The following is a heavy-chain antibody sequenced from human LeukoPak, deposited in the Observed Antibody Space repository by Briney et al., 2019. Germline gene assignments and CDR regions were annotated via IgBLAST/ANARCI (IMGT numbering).Heavy chain of an antibody. Sequence: GGSLRLSCAASGFTFSSYSMNWVRQAPGEGLEWVSSISSSSSYIYYADSVKGRFTISRDNSKNTLYLQMNSLRAEDTAVYYCGRLFRLLLWPVDYWGQGTLVTVSS. CDR1: GFTFSSYS. CDR2: ISSSSSYI. D-gene: IGHD3-10*01. J-gene: IGHJ4*02. CDR3: GRLFRLLLWPVDY. V-gene: IGHV3-21*01.